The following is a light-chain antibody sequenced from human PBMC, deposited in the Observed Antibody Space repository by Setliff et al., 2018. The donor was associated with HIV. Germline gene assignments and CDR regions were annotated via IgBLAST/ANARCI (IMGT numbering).Light chain of an antibody. CDR2: DDN. Sequence: SYELTQPPSGSVAPGKTARITCGGNNIGSKSVHWYQQKPGQAPVLVVYDDNDRPSGIPERFSGSNSGNTATLTISRVEAGDEADYYCQVWDSSSDHHVFGTGTK. CDR1: NIGSKS. J-gene: IGLJ1*01. CDR3: QVWDSSSDHHV. V-gene: IGLV3-21*03.